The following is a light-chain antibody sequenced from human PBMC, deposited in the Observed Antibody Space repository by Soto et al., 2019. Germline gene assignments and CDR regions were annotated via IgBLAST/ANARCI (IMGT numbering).Light chain of an antibody. J-gene: IGLJ2*01. V-gene: IGLV2-23*01. Sequence: QSALTQPASVSGSPGQTITISCTGTSTDLGSYDLVSWYQQHPGKVPKRMIYEGSKRPSGVSYRFSASKSGNTASLTISGLQAEDEADYYCCAFSSSSYVIFGGGTQLTVL. CDR2: EGS. CDR3: CAFSSSSYVI. CDR1: STDLGSYDL.